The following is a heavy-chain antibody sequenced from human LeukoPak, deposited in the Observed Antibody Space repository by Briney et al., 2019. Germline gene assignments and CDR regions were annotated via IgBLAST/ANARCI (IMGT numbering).Heavy chain of an antibody. V-gene: IGHV1-2*06. CDR2: MNLNSGGT. CDR1: GYTFTGYY. Sequence: ASVKVSCKASGYTFTGYYMHWVRQAPGQGLEWMGRMNLNSGGTNYAQKFQGRVTMTRDTSISTAYMEPSRLRSDDTAVYYCARALYYYYDSSGYYYLNWFDPWGQGTLVTVSS. J-gene: IGHJ5*02. D-gene: IGHD3-22*01. CDR3: ARALYYYYDSSGYYYLNWFDP.